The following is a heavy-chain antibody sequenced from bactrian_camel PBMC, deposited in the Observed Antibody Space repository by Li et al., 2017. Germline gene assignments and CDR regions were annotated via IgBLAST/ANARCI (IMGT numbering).Heavy chain of an antibody. CDR2: ISTGRSNT. D-gene: IGHD7*01. Sequence: HVQLVESGGGSVQAGGSLRLSCVASLYADRTTCIGWFRQAPGKEREGVAVISTGRSNTYYADSVKGRFTISQDNAKNTVYLQMNTLKSDDTALYYCATVATYGGGDFGYWARGPRSPSP. CDR3: ATVATYGGGDFGY. J-gene: IGHJ6*01. V-gene: IGHV3S54*01. CDR1: LYADRTTC.